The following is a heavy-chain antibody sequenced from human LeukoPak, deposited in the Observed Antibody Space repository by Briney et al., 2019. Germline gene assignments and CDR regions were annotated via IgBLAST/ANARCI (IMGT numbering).Heavy chain of an antibody. J-gene: IGHJ4*02. CDR3: AKKAPGADWSLVY. D-gene: IGHD1-1*01. Sequence: GRSLRLSCVAPGFTFSSYGMHWVRQAPGKGLEWVAVTSYDGSNKYYADSVKGRFTISRDNSKNTLYLEMNSLRAEDTAVYYCAKKAPGADWSLVYWGQGPWSPSPQ. CDR2: TSYDGSNK. V-gene: IGHV3-30*18. CDR1: GFTFSSYG.